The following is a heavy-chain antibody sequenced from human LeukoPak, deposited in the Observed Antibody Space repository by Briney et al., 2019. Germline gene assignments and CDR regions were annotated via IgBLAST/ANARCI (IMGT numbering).Heavy chain of an antibody. Sequence: EASVKVSCKASEYSFNSYYMHWVRQAPGQGLEWMGMINPGGGTTTHTQKFQGRVTMTSDTSTSTAHMQLSSLRSDDTAIYYCATDSSGWFPPHYFYYAMDVWGQGTTITVSS. J-gene: IGHJ6*02. D-gene: IGHD6-19*01. CDR1: EYSFNSYY. V-gene: IGHV1-46*02. CDR2: INPGGGTT. CDR3: ATDSSGWFPPHYFYYAMDV.